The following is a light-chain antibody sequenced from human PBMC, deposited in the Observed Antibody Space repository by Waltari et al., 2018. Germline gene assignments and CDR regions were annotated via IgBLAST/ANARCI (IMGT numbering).Light chain of an antibody. CDR3: QTGGHGTWV. J-gene: IGLJ3*02. CDR2: VNSDGSH. CDR1: SGHSSNI. Sequence: QLVLTQSPSASASLGASVKFTCTLSSGHSSNIIAWHQQQPEKGPRYLMQVNSDGSHSKGDGIPDRFSGSGSGTERYLTISSVQSEDEADYYCQTGGHGTWVFGGGTKLTVL. V-gene: IGLV4-69*01.